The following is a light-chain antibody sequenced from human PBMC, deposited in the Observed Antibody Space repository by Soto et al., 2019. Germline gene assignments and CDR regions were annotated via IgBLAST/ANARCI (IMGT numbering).Light chain of an antibody. Sequence: DIVMTQSPEYLAVSLGERATINCKSSQNVLYSSNNKNLIAWYQQKPGQPPKLLIYWSSTPESGVPDRFSGSGSERDFTLTISSLQAEDVAVYYCQQYYSPPRYTFGQGTRLEIK. CDR2: WSS. CDR3: QQYYSPPRYT. CDR1: QNVLYSSNNKNL. J-gene: IGKJ2*01. V-gene: IGKV4-1*01.